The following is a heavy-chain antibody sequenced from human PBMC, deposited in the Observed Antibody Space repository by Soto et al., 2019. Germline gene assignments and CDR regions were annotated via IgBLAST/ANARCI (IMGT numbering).Heavy chain of an antibody. J-gene: IGHJ4*02. V-gene: IGHV3-30*18. CDR1: GFTFSSYG. CDR2: ISYDGSNK. Sequence: GGSLRLSCAASGFTFSSYGMHWVRQAPGKGLEWVAVISYDGSNKYYADSVKGRFTISRDNSKNTLYLQMNSLRAEDTAVYYCAKDHSPVGRGELSFFFGYWGQGTLVTVSS. D-gene: IGHD3-16*02. CDR3: AKDHSPVGRGELSFFFGY.